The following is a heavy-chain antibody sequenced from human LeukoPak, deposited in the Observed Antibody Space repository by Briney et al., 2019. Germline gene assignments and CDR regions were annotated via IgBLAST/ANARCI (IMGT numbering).Heavy chain of an antibody. Sequence: GGSLRLSCAASGFTFSSYSMKWVRQAPGKGLEWVSSICSSSSSYIYYADSVKGRFTISRDNAKNSLYPQMNSLRAEDTAVYYCARTSYYDSSGYEEYYFDYWGQGTLVTVSS. CDR1: GFTFSSYS. V-gene: IGHV3-21*01. J-gene: IGHJ4*02. D-gene: IGHD3-22*01. CDR2: ICSSSSSYI. CDR3: ARTSYYDSSGYEEYYFDY.